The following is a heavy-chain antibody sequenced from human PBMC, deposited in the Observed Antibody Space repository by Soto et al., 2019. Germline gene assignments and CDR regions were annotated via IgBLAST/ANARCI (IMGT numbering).Heavy chain of an antibody. CDR1: GFTVSSNY. V-gene: IGHV3-53*02. D-gene: IGHD5-12*01. Sequence: EVQLVETGGGLIQPGGSLRLSCAASGFTVSSNYMSWVRQAPGKGLEWVSVIYSGGSTYYADSVKGRFTISRDNSKNTLYLQMNSLRAEDTAVYYCAIGGDGYNWIFDYWGQGTLVTVS. CDR2: IYSGGST. J-gene: IGHJ4*02. CDR3: AIGGDGYNWIFDY.